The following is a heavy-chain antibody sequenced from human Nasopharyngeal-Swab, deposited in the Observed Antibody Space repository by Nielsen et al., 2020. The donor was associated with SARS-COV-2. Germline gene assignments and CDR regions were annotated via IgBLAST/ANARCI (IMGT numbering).Heavy chain of an antibody. D-gene: IGHD6-19*01. CDR2: ISYDGSNK. CDR3: ARDIAVAGIFDY. CDR1: GFTFSSYS. V-gene: IGHV3-30*03. J-gene: IGHJ4*02. Sequence: GESLKISCAASGFTFSSYSMNWVRQAPGKGLEWVAVISYDGSNKYYADSVKGRFTISRDNSKNTLYLQMNSLRAEDTAVYYCARDIAVAGIFDYWGQGTLVTVSS.